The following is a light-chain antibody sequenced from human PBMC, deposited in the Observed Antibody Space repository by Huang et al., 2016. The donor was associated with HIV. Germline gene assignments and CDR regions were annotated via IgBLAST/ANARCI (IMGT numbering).Light chain of an antibody. CDR2: KAS. J-gene: IGKJ2*01. CDR1: QNISSW. CDR3: QQYKDYPYT. V-gene: IGKV1-5*03. Sequence: DIQMTHSPSTLSASVEDRVTITCRASQNISSWLAWYHQKPGKAPKLLIYKASNLESGVPTRFSGGGSGTEFTLTINSLQPDDFATYYCQQYKDYPYTFGQGTKLEIK.